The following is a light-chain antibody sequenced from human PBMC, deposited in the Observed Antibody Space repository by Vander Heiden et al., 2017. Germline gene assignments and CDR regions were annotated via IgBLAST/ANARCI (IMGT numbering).Light chain of an antibody. J-gene: IGKJ5*01. CDR3: QQRSNWIT. CDR2: AAS. Sequence: EIVLTQSPATLSLSPGERATLSCRASQSVTSYLAWYQQKPGQAPRLLIYAASNRATGIPARFSGSGSGTDFTLTISSLEPEDFAVYYCQQRSNWITFGQGTRREIK. CDR1: QSVTSY. V-gene: IGKV3-11*01.